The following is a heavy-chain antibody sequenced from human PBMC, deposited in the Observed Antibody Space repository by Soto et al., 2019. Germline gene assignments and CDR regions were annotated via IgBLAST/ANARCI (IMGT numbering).Heavy chain of an antibody. V-gene: IGHV3-48*03. Sequence: PGGSLRLSCAPSGFTLSSYEMNWVRQAPGKGLEWVSYISVSGTMRFYADAVKGRFTISRDNTKKILYLQMNSLRAEDTALYYCATAGLTGTVWGQGTTVTVSS. D-gene: IGHD3-9*01. CDR3: ATAGLTGTV. CDR2: ISVSGTMR. CDR1: GFTLSSYE. J-gene: IGHJ6*02.